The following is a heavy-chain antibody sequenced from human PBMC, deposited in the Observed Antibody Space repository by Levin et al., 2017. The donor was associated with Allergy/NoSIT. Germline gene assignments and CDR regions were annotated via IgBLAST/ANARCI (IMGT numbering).Heavy chain of an antibody. CDR2: IDWDDDK. CDR1: GFSLSTSGMC. CDR3: ARMRSSGWYPDY. D-gene: IGHD6-19*01. Sequence: QTLSLTCTFSGFSLSTSGMCVSWIRQPPGKALEWLARIDWDDDKNYSTSLKTRLTISKDTSKNQVVLTMTNMDPVDTATYCCARMRSSGWYPDYWGQGTLVTVSS. J-gene: IGHJ4*02. V-gene: IGHV2-70*11.